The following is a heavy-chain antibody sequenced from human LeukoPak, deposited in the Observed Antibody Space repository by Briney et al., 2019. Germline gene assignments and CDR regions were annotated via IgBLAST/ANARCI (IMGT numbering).Heavy chain of an antibody. V-gene: IGHV4-59*05. J-gene: IGHJ3*02. Sequence: PSETLSLTCTVSGGSISSYYWSWIRQPPGKGLEWIGSMYYSGSTYYNPSLKSRVTISVDTSKNQFSLNLNSVTAADTAAYYCARRSITGNAFDIWGQGTMVTVSS. CDR3: ARRSITGNAFDI. CDR1: GGSISSYY. CDR2: MYYSGST. D-gene: IGHD1-20*01.